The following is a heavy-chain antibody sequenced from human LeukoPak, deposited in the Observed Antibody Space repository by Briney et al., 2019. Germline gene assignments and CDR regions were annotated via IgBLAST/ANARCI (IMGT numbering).Heavy chain of an antibody. CDR2: IWYDESNK. J-gene: IGHJ4*02. CDR3: ARDPTYYDSSGYYPSYFDY. V-gene: IGHV3-33*01. D-gene: IGHD3-22*01. Sequence: PGRSLRLSCAASGFTFSSYGMHWVRQAPGKGLEWVAVIWYDESNKYYADSVKGRFTISRDNSKNTLYLQMNSLRAEDTAVYYCARDPTYYDSSGYYPSYFDYWGQGTLVTVSS. CDR1: GFTFSSYG.